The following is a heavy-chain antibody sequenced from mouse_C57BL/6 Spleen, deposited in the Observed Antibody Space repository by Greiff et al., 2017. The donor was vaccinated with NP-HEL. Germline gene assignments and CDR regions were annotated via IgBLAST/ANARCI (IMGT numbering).Heavy chain of an antibody. Sequence: VQLQQSGPELVKPGASVKISCKASGYTFTDYYMNWVKQSHGKSLEWIGDINPNNGGTSYNQKFKGKATLTVDKSSSTAYMELRSLTSEDSAVYYCASWSYYYGTTRNYFDYWGQGTTLTVSS. D-gene: IGHD2-1*01. CDR2: INPNNGGT. CDR3: ASWSYYYGTTRNYFDY. J-gene: IGHJ2*01. V-gene: IGHV1-26*01. CDR1: GYTFTDYY.